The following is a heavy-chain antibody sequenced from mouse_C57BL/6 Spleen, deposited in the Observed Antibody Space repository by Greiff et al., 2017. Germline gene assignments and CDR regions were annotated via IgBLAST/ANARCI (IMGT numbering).Heavy chain of an antibody. Sequence: DVMLVESGGGLVKPGGSLKLSCAASGFTFSSYAMSWVRQTPEKRLEWVATISDGGSYTYYPDNVKGRFTISRDNAKNNLYLQMSHLKSEDTAMYYCARGGMVTTWFAYWGQGTLVTVSA. D-gene: IGHD2-2*01. V-gene: IGHV5-4*03. CDR3: ARGGMVTTWFAY. CDR1: GFTFSSYA. J-gene: IGHJ3*01. CDR2: ISDGGSYT.